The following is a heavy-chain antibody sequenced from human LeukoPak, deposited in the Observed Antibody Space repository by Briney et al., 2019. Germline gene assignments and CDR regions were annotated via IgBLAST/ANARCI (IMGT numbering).Heavy chain of an antibody. CDR2: IRQDGNEI. J-gene: IGHJ5*02. CDR3: ASSVVVPRFDP. V-gene: IGHV3-7*01. CDR1: GFSFRNSW. Sequence: GGSLRLSCAASGFSFRNSWMSWVRQAPGKGLEWVANIRQDGNEIYYMDFVKGRFTISRDNAKNSLYLQMNSLRAEDTAVYYCASSVVVPRFDPWGQGTLVTVSS. D-gene: IGHD2-15*01.